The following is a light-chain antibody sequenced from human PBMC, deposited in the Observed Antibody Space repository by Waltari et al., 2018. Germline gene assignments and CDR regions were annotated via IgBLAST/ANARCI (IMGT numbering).Light chain of an antibody. CDR1: SSNIGHTP. J-gene: IGLJ2*01. V-gene: IGLV1-51*01. CDR3: GTWDVSLTAAV. CDR2: DNN. Sequence: QSVLTQPPSVSAAPGQKVTISCSGDSSNIGHTPVPWYQQLPGTAPKLLIYDNNKRPSGIPDRFSGSKSGTSATLGITGLQTGDEADYYCGTWDVSLTAAVFGGGTTVSVL.